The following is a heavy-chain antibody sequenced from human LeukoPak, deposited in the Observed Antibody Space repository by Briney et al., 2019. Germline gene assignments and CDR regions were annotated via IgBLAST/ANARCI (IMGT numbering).Heavy chain of an antibody. Sequence: GGSLRLSCSASGFTVSSNYMSWVRQAPGKGLEWVSVIYSGGSTYYADSVKGRFTISRDNSKNTLYLQMNSLRAEDTAVYYCARDGMDCSGGSCSTRQVIWGQGNLVTVSS. V-gene: IGHV3-53*01. CDR1: GFTVSSNY. CDR3: ARDGMDCSGGSCSTRQVI. J-gene: IGHJ4*02. D-gene: IGHD2-15*01. CDR2: IYSGGST.